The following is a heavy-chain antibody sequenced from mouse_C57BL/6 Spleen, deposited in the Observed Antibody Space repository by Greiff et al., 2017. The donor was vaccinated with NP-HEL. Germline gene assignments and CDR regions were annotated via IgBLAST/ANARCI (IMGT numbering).Heavy chain of an antibody. CDR2: IDPSDSDT. V-gene: IGHV1-52*01. J-gene: IGHJ2*01. CDR1: GYTFTSYW. CDR3: ARGDNWESDCDY. D-gene: IGHD4-1*01. Sequence: QVQLQQPGAELVRPGSSVKLSCKASGYTFTSYWMHWVKQRPIQGLEWIGNIDPSDSDTHYNQKFKDKATLTVDKSSSTAYMQLSSLTSEDSAVYYCARGDNWESDCDYRGQGTTLTFSS.